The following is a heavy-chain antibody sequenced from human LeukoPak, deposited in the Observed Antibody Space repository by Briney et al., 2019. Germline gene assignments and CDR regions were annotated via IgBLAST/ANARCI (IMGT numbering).Heavy chain of an antibody. Sequence: PSETLSLTCTVSGGSISTYSSSWIRQPPGKALEWIGYINYSGSTDYNTSLKSRVTISIDTSKSLFSLKLNSVTAADTAVYFCARGDYYDRSGFFDYWGQGTLVTVSS. CDR1: GGSISTYS. CDR2: INYSGST. D-gene: IGHD3-22*01. V-gene: IGHV4-59*01. CDR3: ARGDYYDRSGFFDY. J-gene: IGHJ4*02.